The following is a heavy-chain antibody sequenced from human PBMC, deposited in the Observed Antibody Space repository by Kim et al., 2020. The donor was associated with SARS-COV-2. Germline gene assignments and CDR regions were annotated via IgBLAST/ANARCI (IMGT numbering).Heavy chain of an antibody. CDR3: TKAVSLYDGWTRYFDS. Sequence: GGSLRLSCAASGFTLNVYGMNWVRQAPGKGLEWISVIAPRGGNTFYADSVKGRFTISRDISKNTLFLQMNSLRADDTAVYYCTKAVSLYDGWTRYFDSWGQGSQVTVSS. CDR1: GFTLNVYG. J-gene: IGHJ4*02. CDR2: IAPRGGNT. V-gene: IGHV3-23*01. D-gene: IGHD3-3*01.